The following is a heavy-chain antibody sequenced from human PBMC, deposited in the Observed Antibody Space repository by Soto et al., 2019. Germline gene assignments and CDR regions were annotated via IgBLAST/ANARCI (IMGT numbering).Heavy chain of an antibody. CDR1: GASISSGGYS. Sequence: SETLSLTCAVSGASISSGGYSWSWIRRPPGKGLEWIGYVSQTGSTYYNPSLKSRVTISVDTSKNQFSLKLSSVTAADTAVYYCARYCSSTSCTSYYYGMDVWGQGTTVTVSS. V-gene: IGHV4-30-2*01. CDR2: VSQTGST. J-gene: IGHJ6*02. CDR3: ARYCSSTSCTSYYYGMDV. D-gene: IGHD2-2*01.